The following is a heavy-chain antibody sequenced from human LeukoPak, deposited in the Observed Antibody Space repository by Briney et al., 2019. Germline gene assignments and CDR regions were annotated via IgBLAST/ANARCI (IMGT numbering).Heavy chain of an antibody. J-gene: IGHJ5*02. V-gene: IGHV4-59*11. Sequence: PSETLSLTCTVSGASITSHHWSWIRQPPGMGLEWIAYIYSTGSTDYNPSLRSRVTISVDTSRNQFSLKLSSVTAADTAAYYCARDQDTFWFDPWGQGTLVTVSS. CDR3: ARDQDTFWFDP. CDR1: GASITSHH. D-gene: IGHD5-18*01. CDR2: IYSTGST.